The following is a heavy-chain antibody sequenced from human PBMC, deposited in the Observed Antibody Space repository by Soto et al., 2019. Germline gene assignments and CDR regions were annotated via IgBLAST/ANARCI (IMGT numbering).Heavy chain of an antibody. CDR3: ARVGLTDFWSAYREDYYYYSYMDV. J-gene: IGHJ6*03. CDR2: IYYSGST. CDR1: GGSISSGDYH. Sequence: SETLFLTCTVTGGSISSGDYHWSWIRQPPGKVLAWTRYIYYSGSTNYNPSLKSRVTISVDTSKNQFSLKLSSVTAADTAVYYCARVGLTDFWSAYREDYYYYSYMDVWGKGTTVTGSS. D-gene: IGHD3-3*01. V-gene: IGHV4-61*08.